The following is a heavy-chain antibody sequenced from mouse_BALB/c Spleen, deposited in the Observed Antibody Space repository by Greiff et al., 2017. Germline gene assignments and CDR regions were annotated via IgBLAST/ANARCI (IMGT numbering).Heavy chain of an antibody. Sequence: EVQLQESGPGLVKPSQSLSLTCTVTGYSITSDYAWNWIRQFPGNKLEWMGYISYSGSTSYNPSLKSRISITRDTSKNQFFLQLNSVTTEDTATYYCARSRIFYYDYDGYYFDYWGQGTTLTVSS. CDR3: ARSRIFYYDYDGYYFDY. CDR2: ISYSGST. CDR1: GYSITSDYA. V-gene: IGHV3-2*02. D-gene: IGHD2-4*01. J-gene: IGHJ2*01.